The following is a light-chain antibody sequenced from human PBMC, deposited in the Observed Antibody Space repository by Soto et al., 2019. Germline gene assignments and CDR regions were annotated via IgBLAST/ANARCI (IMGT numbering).Light chain of an antibody. CDR3: LQINSYPYT. V-gene: IGKV1-9*01. CDR2: AAS. CDR1: QSVSSY. Sequence: LTQSPATLSLSPGERATLSCRASQSVSSYLAWYQQKPGKAPKLLIYAASALQSGVPSRFSGSGSGTDFTLTISSLQPEDFATYYCLQINSYPYTFGQGTKLEIK. J-gene: IGKJ2*01.